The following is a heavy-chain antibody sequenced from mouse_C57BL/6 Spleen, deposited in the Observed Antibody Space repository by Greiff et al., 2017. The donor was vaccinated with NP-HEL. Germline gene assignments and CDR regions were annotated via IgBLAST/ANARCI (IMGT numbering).Heavy chain of an antibody. J-gene: IGHJ3*01. D-gene: IGHD2-1*01. CDR2: IDPSDSET. CDR3: ARSGGNAWFAY. Sequence: QVQLQQSGAELVRPGSSVKLSCKASGYTFTSYWMHWVKQRPIQGLEWIGNIDPSDSETHYNQKFKDKATLTVDKSSSTAYMQLSSLTSEDSAVYYCARSGGNAWFAYWGQGTLVTVSA. CDR1: GYTFTSYW. V-gene: IGHV1-52*01.